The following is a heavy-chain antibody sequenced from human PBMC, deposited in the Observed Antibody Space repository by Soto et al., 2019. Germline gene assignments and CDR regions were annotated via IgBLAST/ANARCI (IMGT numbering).Heavy chain of an antibody. CDR3: ARVIGDFWSGSLDYYYYYGMDV. Sequence: PSETLSLTCAASGGSISSSNWWSWVRQPPGQGLEWIGEIYHSGSTNYNPSLMSRLTISVDRSKNQLSLKLRSVTAADTAVYYCARVIGDFWSGSLDYYYYYGMDVWGQGTTVTVSS. D-gene: IGHD3-3*01. CDR2: IYHSGST. V-gene: IGHV4-4*02. J-gene: IGHJ6*02. CDR1: GGSISSSNW.